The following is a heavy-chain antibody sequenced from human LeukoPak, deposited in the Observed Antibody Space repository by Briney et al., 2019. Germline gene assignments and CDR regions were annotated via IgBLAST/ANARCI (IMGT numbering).Heavy chain of an antibody. CDR1: GYRFTNYW. D-gene: IGHD1-26*01. V-gene: IGHV5-51*01. J-gene: IGHJ4*02. CDR3: ARRRDLYSGSYYPFDY. CDR2: FYPGDSET. Sequence: GESLKISCKGSGYRFTNYWISWVRQMPGKGLEWMGIFYPGDSETRYSPSFQGQVTISADKSISTAYLQWSSLKASDTAMYYCARRRDLYSGSYYPFDYWGQGTLVTVSS.